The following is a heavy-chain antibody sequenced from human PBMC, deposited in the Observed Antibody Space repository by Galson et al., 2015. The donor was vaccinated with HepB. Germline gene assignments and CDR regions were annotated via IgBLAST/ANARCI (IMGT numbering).Heavy chain of an antibody. Sequence: SVKVSCKASGGTFSSYAISWVRQAPGQGLEWMGGIIPIFGTANYAQKFQGRVTITADESTSTAYMELSSLRSEDTAVYYCAREGSIKDPGYWYFDLWGRGTLVTVSS. J-gene: IGHJ2*01. CDR2: IIPIFGTA. CDR3: AREGSIKDPGYWYFDL. CDR1: GGTFSSYA. V-gene: IGHV1-69*13. D-gene: IGHD2-2*01.